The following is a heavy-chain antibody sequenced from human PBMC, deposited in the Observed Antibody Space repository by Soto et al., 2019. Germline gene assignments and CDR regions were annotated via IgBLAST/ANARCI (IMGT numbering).Heavy chain of an antibody. D-gene: IGHD6-13*01. CDR2: IIPIFETA. CDR3: AASDSSSWQHDY. Sequence: QVQLVQSGAELKKPGSSVRVSCKISGDSFSSYAISWVRQAPGEGLEWVGGIIPIFETANYAQKFQGRATITAVESTTTAYMEVTRLRPEDTAIFSCAASDSSSWQHDYWGQGTLITVSS. V-gene: IGHV1-69*01. J-gene: IGHJ4*02. CDR1: GDSFSSYA.